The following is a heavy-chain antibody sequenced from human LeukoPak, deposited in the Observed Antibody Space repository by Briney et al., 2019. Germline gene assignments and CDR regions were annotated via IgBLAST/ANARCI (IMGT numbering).Heavy chain of an antibody. J-gene: IGHJ4*02. V-gene: IGHV3-30-3*01. CDR1: GLTFNTYT. CDR2: IFSDGSKK. Sequence: GMSLRLSCAASGLTFNTYTMHWVRQAPGKGLEWLAFIFSDGSKKYYADSVKGRFTISRDNSKNTLYLEMNSLGAEDTAVYFCARDNNYRGSGSHLYYFDNWGQGTLVTVSS. D-gene: IGHD3-10*01. CDR3: ARDNNYRGSGSHLYYFDN.